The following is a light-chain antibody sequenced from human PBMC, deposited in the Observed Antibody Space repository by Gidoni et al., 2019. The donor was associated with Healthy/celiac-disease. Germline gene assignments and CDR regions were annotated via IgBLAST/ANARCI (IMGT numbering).Light chain of an antibody. CDR3: QQYYSTPLT. Sequence: DIVMTHSPDSLAVSLGERATINCKSSQSVLYSSINNNYLAWYQQKPGQPPKLLIYWASTRESGVPDRFSGSGSGTDFTLTISSLQAEDVAVYYCQQYYSTPLTFGGGTKVEIK. J-gene: IGKJ4*01. V-gene: IGKV4-1*01. CDR1: QSVLYSSINNNY. CDR2: WAS.